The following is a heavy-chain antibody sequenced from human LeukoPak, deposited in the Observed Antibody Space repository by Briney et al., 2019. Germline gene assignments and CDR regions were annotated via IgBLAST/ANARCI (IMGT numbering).Heavy chain of an antibody. Sequence: PSETLSLTCTVSGGSISSYYWSWIRQPPGKGLEWIGYIYYRGSTNYNPSLKSRVTISVDTSKNQFSLKLSSVTAADTAVYYCARGTGTTAYWGQGTLVTVSS. J-gene: IGHJ4*02. CDR2: IYYRGST. D-gene: IGHD1-1*01. CDR3: ARGTGTTAY. V-gene: IGHV4-59*01. CDR1: GGSISSYY.